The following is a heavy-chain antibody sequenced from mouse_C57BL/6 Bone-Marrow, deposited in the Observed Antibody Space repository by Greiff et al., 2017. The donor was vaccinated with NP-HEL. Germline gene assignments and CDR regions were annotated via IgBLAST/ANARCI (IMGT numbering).Heavy chain of an antibody. CDR2: IYPRSGNT. CDR3: AMDGRRFAY. J-gene: IGHJ3*01. D-gene: IGHD2-3*01. Sequence: VQLVESGAELARPGASVKLSCKASGYTFTSYGISWVKQRTGQGLEWIGEIYPRSGNTYYNEKFKGKATLTADKSSSTAYMELRSLTSEDSAVYFCAMDGRRFAYWGQGTLVTVSA. V-gene: IGHV1-81*01. CDR1: GYTFTSYG.